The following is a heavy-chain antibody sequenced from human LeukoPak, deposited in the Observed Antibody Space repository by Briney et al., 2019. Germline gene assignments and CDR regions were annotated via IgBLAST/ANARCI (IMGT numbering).Heavy chain of an antibody. Sequence: GASVKVSCKASGYTFTSYAMHWVRQAPGQRLEWMGWINAGNGNTKYSQKFQGRVTITRDTSASTAYMELSSLRSEDTAVYYCATMGYYYDSSGYYYIDYWGQGTLVTVSS. J-gene: IGHJ4*02. D-gene: IGHD3-22*01. CDR1: GYTFTSYA. V-gene: IGHV1-3*01. CDR3: ATMGYYYDSSGYYYIDY. CDR2: INAGNGNT.